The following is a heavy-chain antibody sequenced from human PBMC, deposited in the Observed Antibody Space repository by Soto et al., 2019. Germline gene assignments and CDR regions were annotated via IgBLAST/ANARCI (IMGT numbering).Heavy chain of an antibody. CDR2: IYYSGST. CDR1: GGSISSGGYY. CDR3: ARVYYYDSSGPFDI. V-gene: IGHV4-31*03. D-gene: IGHD3-22*01. Sequence: KPSETLSLTCTVSGGSISSGGYYWSWIRQHPGKGLEWIGYIYYSGSTYYNPSLKSRVTISVDTSKNQFSLKLSSVTAADTAVYYCARVYYYDSSGPFDIWGQGTMVTVSS. J-gene: IGHJ3*02.